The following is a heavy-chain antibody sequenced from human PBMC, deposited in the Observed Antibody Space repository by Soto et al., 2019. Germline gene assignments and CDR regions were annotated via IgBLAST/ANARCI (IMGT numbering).Heavy chain of an antibody. CDR2: IDGGGGST. CDR1: GFTFRSYA. CDR3: VKESPDRRTFDI. V-gene: IGHV3-23*01. Sequence: EVQLLESGGGLVQPGGSLRLSCAASGFTFRSYAMTWVRQAPGKGLKWVSTIDGGGGSTYYADSVKGRFAVSRDNSKNTLYLQMNNLRAEETAVYYCVKESPDRRTFDIWGQGTMVTVSS. J-gene: IGHJ3*02.